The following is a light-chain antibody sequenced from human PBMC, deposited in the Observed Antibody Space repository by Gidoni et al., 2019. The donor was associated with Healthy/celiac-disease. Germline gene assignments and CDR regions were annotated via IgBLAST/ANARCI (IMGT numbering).Light chain of an antibody. Sequence: IRMTQSPSAFSASTGARVTITCRASQGISSYLAWYQQKPGKAPKLLIYAASTLQSGVPSRLSGSGSGTDFTLTISCLQSEDFATYYCQQYYSYPPTFGGGTKVEIK. CDR1: QGISSY. CDR3: QQYYSYPPT. CDR2: AAS. J-gene: IGKJ4*01. V-gene: IGKV1-8*01.